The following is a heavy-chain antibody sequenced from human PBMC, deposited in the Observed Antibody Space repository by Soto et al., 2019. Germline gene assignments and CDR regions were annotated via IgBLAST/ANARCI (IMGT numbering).Heavy chain of an antibody. CDR1: GFTFSSYS. V-gene: IGHV3-21*01. D-gene: IGHD6-13*01. J-gene: IGHJ4*02. Sequence: EVQLVESGGGLVKPGASLRLSCAASGFTFSSYSMNWVRQAPGKGLEWVSSISSSSSYIYYADSVKGRFTISRDNAKNSLYLQMNSLRAEDTAVYYCARDSPGIAAAGSFDYWGQGTLVTVSS. CDR3: ARDSPGIAAAGSFDY. CDR2: ISSSSSYI.